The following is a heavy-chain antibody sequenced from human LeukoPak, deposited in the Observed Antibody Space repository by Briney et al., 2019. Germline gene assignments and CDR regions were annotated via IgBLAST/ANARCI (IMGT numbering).Heavy chain of an antibody. CDR2: IDYSGST. CDR1: GDSISSSSHF. CDR3: ARHSSSWSYFAY. J-gene: IGHJ4*02. Sequence: SETLSLTCTVSGDSISSSSHFWGSIRQPPGKGLEWIGTIDYSGSTYYNPSLKSRVTMSLDTSKNQFSLRLTSVTAADTAVYYCARHSSSWSYFAYWGQGTLVTVSS. V-gene: IGHV4-39*01. D-gene: IGHD6-13*01.